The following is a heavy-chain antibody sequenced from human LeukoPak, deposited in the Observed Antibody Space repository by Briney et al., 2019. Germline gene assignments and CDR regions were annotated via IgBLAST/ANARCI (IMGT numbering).Heavy chain of an antibody. J-gene: IGHJ4*02. CDR2: MNPNSGNT. D-gene: IGHD3-10*01. V-gene: IGHV1-8*02. Sequence: GASVKVSCKASGGTFSSYAISWVRQATGQGLEWMGWMNPNSGNTGYAQKFQGRVTMTRNTSISTAYMELSSLRSEDTAVYYCARVLRITMVRGVIGYWGQGTLVTVSS. CDR1: GGTFSSYA. CDR3: ARVLRITMVRGVIGY.